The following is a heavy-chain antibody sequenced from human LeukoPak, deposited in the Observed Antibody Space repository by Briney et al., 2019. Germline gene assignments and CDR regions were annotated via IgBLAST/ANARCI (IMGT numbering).Heavy chain of an antibody. V-gene: IGHV4-59*01. CDR3: GVGNPVEYFQH. CDR1: GGSISSYY. D-gene: IGHD4-23*01. Sequence: PSETLSLTCTVSGGSISSYYWSWIRQPPGKGLGWIGYIYYSGSTNYNPSLKSRVTISVDTSKNQFSLKLSSVTAADTAVYYCGVGNPVEYFQHWGQGTLVTVSS. CDR2: IYYSGST. J-gene: IGHJ1*01.